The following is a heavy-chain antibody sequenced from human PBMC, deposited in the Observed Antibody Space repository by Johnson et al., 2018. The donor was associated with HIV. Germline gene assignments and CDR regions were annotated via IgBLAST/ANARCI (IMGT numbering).Heavy chain of an antibody. CDR2: ASYDGDNK. V-gene: IGHV3-30-3*01. D-gene: IGHD4-17*01. J-gene: IGHJ3*02. CDR3: TTAFTVTGAFDI. CDR1: HFTFGAYA. Sequence: QVQVVESGGGVVQPGKSLRLSCAASHFTFGAYAIHWVRLAPGKGLEWVAVASYDGDNKYYADSVNGRFTISRDNAKNSLYLQMNSLKTEDTAVYYCTTAFTVTGAFDIWGQGTMVTVSS.